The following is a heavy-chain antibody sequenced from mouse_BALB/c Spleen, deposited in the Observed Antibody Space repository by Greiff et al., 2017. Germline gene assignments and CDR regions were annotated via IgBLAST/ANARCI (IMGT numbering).Heavy chain of an antibody. CDR3: ARSGGLYRYGDAMDY. CDR1: GYTFSSYW. Sequence: QVHVKQSGAELMKPGASVKISCKATGYTFSSYWIEWVKQRPGHGLEWIGEILPGSGSTNYNEKFKGKATFTADTSSNTAYMQLSSLTSEDSAVYYCARSGGLYRYGDAMDYWGQGTSVTVSS. CDR2: ILPGSGST. V-gene: IGHV1-9*01. J-gene: IGHJ4*01. D-gene: IGHD2-14*01.